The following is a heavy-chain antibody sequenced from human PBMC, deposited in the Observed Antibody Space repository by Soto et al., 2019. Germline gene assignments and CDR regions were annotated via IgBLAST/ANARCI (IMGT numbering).Heavy chain of an antibody. CDR3: ARHGSIAAAGTYGMDV. CDR1: GYSFTSYW. Sequence: PGESLTVSCKGSGYSFTSYWISWVRQMPGKGLEWMGRIDPSDSYTNYSPSFQGHVTISADKSISTAYLQWSSLKASDTAMYYCARHGSIAAAGTYGMDVWGQGTTVTVSS. V-gene: IGHV5-10-1*01. D-gene: IGHD6-13*01. J-gene: IGHJ6*02. CDR2: IDPSDSYT.